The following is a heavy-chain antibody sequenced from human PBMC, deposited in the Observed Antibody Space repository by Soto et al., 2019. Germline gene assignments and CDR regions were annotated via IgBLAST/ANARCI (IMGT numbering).Heavy chain of an antibody. V-gene: IGHV3-30*18. Sequence: GGSLRLSCAASGFTFSSYGMHWVRQAPGKGLEWVAVISYDGSNKYYADSVKGRFTISRDNSKNTLYLQMNSLRAEDTAVYYCAKDDSSSWYLGHDIDYWGQGTLVTVSS. CDR1: GFTFSSYG. D-gene: IGHD6-13*01. CDR3: AKDDSSSWYLGHDIDY. J-gene: IGHJ4*02. CDR2: ISYDGSNK.